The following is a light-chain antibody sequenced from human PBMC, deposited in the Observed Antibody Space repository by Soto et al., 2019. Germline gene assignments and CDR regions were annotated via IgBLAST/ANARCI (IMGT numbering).Light chain of an antibody. V-gene: IGLV2-11*01. CDR3: QSYDSSLSVWV. Sequence: QSALTQPRSVSGSPGQSVTISCTGTSSDVGGYNYVSWYQQHPGKAPKLMIYDVSKRPSGVPDRFSGSKSGNTASLTISGLQAEDEADYYCQSYDSSLSVWVFGGGTQLTVL. CDR2: DVS. CDR1: SSDVGGYNY. J-gene: IGLJ3*02.